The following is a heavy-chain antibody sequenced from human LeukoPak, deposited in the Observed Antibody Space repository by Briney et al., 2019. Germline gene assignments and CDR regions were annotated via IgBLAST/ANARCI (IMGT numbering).Heavy chain of an antibody. D-gene: IGHD2-15*01. CDR3: ARRGGYCSGGSCYDNGGMDV. V-gene: IGHV5-51*01. Sequence: AGESLKISCKGSGYTFSNYWIGWVRQMPGKGLEWMGIIYPGDADTRYSPSFQGQVTISADKSISTAYLQWSSLKASDTAMYYCARRGGYCSGGSCYDNGGMDVWGQGTTVTVSS. CDR1: GYTFSNYW. J-gene: IGHJ6*02. CDR2: IYPGDADT.